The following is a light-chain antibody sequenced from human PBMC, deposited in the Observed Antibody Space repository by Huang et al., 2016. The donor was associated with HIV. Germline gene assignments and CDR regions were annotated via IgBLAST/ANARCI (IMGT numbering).Light chain of an antibody. V-gene: IGKV3-15*01. CDR1: QRVATN. J-gene: IGKJ2*01. CDR2: GAS. Sequence: EIIMTQSPATLSLSPGEGASLSCRANQRVATNLAWYLHRPGQSPRSLIFGASTRASGLPGRFSGRGSGTQFTLTVSGLQSEDFAVYYCQQYHNWPYTFGQGTKLEI. CDR3: QQYHNWPYT.